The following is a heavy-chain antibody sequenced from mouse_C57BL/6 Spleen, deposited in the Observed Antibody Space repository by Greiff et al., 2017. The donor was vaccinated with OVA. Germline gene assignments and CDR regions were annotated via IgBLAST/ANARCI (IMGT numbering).Heavy chain of an antibody. J-gene: IGHJ2*01. CDR2: IYPSDSET. D-gene: IGHD1-1*01. V-gene: IGHV1-61*01. CDR1: GYTFTSYW. CDR3: AKSFYYGSSYLCFDY. Sequence: QVQLQQPGAELVRPGSSVKLSCKASGYTFTSYWMDWVKQRPGQGLEWIGNIYPSDSETHYNQKFKDKATLTVDKSSSTAYMQLSSLTSEYSAVYYCAKSFYYGSSYLCFDYWGQGTTRTVSS.